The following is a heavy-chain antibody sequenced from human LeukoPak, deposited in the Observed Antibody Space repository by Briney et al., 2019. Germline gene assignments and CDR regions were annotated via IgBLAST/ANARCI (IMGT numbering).Heavy chain of an antibody. CDR3: ARGLLVHESGGSGWYHL. J-gene: IGHJ4*02. CDR2: INPNIDDT. CDR1: GYTFTGYY. D-gene: IGHD6-19*01. V-gene: IGHV1-2*02. Sequence: ASVKVSCKSSGYTFTGYYIHWVRQAPGQGLEWMGWINPNIDDTNYAQNFQGRVTMTRDTSTSTAYMELIRLEFDDTAIYYCARGLLVHESGGSGWYHLWGQGTLVTVSS.